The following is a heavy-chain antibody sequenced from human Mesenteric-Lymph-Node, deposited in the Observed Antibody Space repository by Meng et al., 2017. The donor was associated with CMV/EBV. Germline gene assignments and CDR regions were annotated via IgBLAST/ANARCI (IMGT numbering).Heavy chain of an antibody. CDR3: ARDSGYDSSGYSPSGY. J-gene: IGHJ4*02. Sequence: GESLKISCAASGFTFSSYEMNWVRQAPGKGLEWVSYISSSGSTIYYADSVKGRFTISRDNAKNSLYLQMNSLRPEDTAVYYCARDSGYDSSGYSPSGYWGQGTLVTVSS. CDR1: GFTFSSYE. CDR2: ISSSGSTI. V-gene: IGHV3-48*03. D-gene: IGHD3-22*01.